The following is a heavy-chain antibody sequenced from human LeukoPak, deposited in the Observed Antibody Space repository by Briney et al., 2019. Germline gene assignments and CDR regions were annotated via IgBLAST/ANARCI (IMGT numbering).Heavy chain of an antibody. CDR2: INWNGGST. CDR1: GFTFDDYG. Sequence: GGSLRLSCAASGFTFDDYGMSWVRQAPGKGLEWVSGINWNGGSTGYADSVKGRFTISRDNAKNSLYLQMNSLRAEDTAVYYCATLFTSYCSGGSCYPNWFDPWGQGTLVTVSS. D-gene: IGHD2-15*01. J-gene: IGHJ5*02. CDR3: ATLFTSYCSGGSCYPNWFDP. V-gene: IGHV3-20*04.